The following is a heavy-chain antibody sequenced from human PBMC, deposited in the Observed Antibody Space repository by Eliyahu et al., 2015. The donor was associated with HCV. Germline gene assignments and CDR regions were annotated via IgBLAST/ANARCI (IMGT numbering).Heavy chain of an antibody. J-gene: IGHJ4*02. CDR3: AHRRASGSYPGNYFGY. D-gene: IGHD3-10*01. V-gene: IGHV2-5*02. CDR1: GFSLSTNGVG. Sequence: QITLKESGPTLVKPTQTLTLTCTFSGFSLSTNGVGVGWIRQPPGEALEWLVLIYWDDDKRYSPSLKSRLTITKDTSKNQVVLTMTNMNPVDTATYYCAHRRASGSYPGNYFGYWGQGTLVTVSS. CDR2: IYWDDDK.